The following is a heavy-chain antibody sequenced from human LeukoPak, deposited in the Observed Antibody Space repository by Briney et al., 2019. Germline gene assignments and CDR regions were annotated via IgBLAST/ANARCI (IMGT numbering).Heavy chain of an antibody. D-gene: IGHD3-3*01. CDR1: GGSISTSNYY. CDR2: IFYSGST. V-gene: IGHV4-39*07. Sequence: SETLSLTCTVSGGSISTSNYYWGWIRQPPGKGLEWIGNIFYSGSTYYSPSLKSRVTISLDTSRNQFSLKLNSVTAADTAVYYCASLRYDFWSGYSKLSPFDYWGQGTLVTVSS. CDR3: ASLRYDFWSGYSKLSPFDY. J-gene: IGHJ4*02.